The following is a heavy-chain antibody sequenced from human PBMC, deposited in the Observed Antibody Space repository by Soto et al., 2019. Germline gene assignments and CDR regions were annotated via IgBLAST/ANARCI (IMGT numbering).Heavy chain of an antibody. D-gene: IGHD1-1*01. J-gene: IGHJ6*02. Sequence: GASVKVSCKASGYTFTSYGISWVRQAPGQGLEWMGWIIPIFGTANYAQKFQGRVTITADESTSTAYMELSSLRSEDTAVYYCAAALNWNEVYYYYYGMDVWGQGTTVTVSS. CDR3: AAALNWNEVYYYYYGMDV. CDR1: GYTFTSYG. CDR2: IIPIFGTA. V-gene: IGHV1-69*13.